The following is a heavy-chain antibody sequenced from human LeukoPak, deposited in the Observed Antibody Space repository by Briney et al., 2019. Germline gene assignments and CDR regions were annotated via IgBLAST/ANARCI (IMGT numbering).Heavy chain of an antibody. CDR2: INAGGSDK. J-gene: IGHJ4*01. D-gene: IGHD5-24*01. V-gene: IGHV3-7*01. CDR1: GFTFSRYW. CDR3: VKGGHRDGFN. Sequence: GGALRLSCEASGFTFSRYWMSWVRQAPGRGLEGVATINAGGSDKFYVNSLKGRFTVTRDNARNSLFLQMNSLRAEDTAVYYCVKGGHRDGFNWGHGSLVAVSS.